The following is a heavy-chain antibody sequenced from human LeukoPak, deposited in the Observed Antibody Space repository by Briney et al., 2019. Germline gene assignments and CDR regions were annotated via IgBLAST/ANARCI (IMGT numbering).Heavy chain of an antibody. CDR3: ARAGSQSHVDAAMGFCNY. CDR2: ISYDGSNK. D-gene: IGHD5-18*01. J-gene: IGHJ4*02. V-gene: IGHV3-30-3*01. Sequence: GGSLRLSCAASGFTFSSYAMHWVRQAPGKGLEWVAVISYDGSNKYYADSVKGRFTISRDNTKNTLYLQMDSLSAEDTAVYYCARAGSQSHVDAAMGFCNYWGQGTLVTVSS. CDR1: GFTFSSYA.